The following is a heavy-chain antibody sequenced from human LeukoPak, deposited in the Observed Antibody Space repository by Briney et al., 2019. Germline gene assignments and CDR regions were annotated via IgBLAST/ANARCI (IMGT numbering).Heavy chain of an antibody. V-gene: IGHV3-48*01. Sequence: GGSLRLSCAASGFTFSSYSMNWVRQAPGKGLEWVSYISSSSSTIYYADSVKGRFTISRDNAKNSLYLQMNSLRAEDTAVYYCAKTPNPYGSGSYVGGNWFDPWGQGTLVTVSS. CDR2: ISSSSSTI. D-gene: IGHD3-10*01. J-gene: IGHJ5*02. CDR3: AKTPNPYGSGSYVGGNWFDP. CDR1: GFTFSSYS.